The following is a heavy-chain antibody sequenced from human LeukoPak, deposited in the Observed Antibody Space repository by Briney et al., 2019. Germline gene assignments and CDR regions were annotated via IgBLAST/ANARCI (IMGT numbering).Heavy chain of an antibody. Sequence: PGGSLRLSCAASGFTFSSYRMSWVRQAPGKGLEWVANIKQDGSEKYYVDSVKGRFTISRDNAKNSLYLQMNSLRAEDTAVYYCARDQMGYLSIAAAHLLGYWGQGTLVTVSS. V-gene: IGHV3-7*01. CDR1: GFTFSSYR. CDR3: ARDQMGYLSIAAAHLLGY. D-gene: IGHD6-13*01. CDR2: IKQDGSEK. J-gene: IGHJ4*02.